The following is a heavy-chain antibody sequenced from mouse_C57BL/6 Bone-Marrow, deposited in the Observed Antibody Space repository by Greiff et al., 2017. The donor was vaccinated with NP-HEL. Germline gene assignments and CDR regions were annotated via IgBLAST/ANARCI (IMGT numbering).Heavy chain of an antibody. CDR3: ARSIYYDYADDPFYGMDY. J-gene: IGHJ4*01. V-gene: IGHV7-3*01. D-gene: IGHD2-4*01. CDR2: IRNKANGYTI. CDR1: GFTFTDYY. Sequence: EVKLVESGGGLVQPGGSLCLSCAASGFTFTDYYMSWVRQPPGKALEWVGFIRNKANGYTIAYCASVKGRFTISRDNSQSILYLQMNALRAEDSATYYCARSIYYDYADDPFYGMDYWGQGTSVTVSS.